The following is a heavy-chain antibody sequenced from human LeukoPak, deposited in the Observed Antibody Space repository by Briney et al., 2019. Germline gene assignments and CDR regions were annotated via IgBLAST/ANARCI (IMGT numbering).Heavy chain of an antibody. D-gene: IGHD3-22*01. CDR1: GFTFGDYG. Sequence: VGSLTLSCAASGFTFGDYGRSWVRQAPGKGLEWVSGINWNGGSTGYADSVKGRFTISRDNAKNSLYLQMNSLRAEDTALYYCARDTYYYDSNSWSDVFDNWGRGTKVTVSS. V-gene: IGHV3-20*04. J-gene: IGHJ3*02. CDR3: ARDTYYYDSNSWSDVFDN. CDR2: INWNGGST.